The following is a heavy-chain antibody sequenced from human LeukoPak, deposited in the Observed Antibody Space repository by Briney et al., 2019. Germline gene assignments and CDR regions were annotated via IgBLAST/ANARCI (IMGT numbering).Heavy chain of an antibody. CDR1: GGSFSGYY. CDR3: ARGSQRSSSLWGITYYYYYMDV. D-gene: IGHD6-6*01. V-gene: IGHV4-34*01. Sequence: PSETLSLTCAVYGGSFSGYYWSWIRQPPGKGLEWIGEINHSGSTNYNPSLKSRVTISVDTSKNQFSLKLSSVTAADTAVYYCARGSQRSSSLWGITYYYYYMDVWGKGTTVTVSS. J-gene: IGHJ6*03. CDR2: INHSGST.